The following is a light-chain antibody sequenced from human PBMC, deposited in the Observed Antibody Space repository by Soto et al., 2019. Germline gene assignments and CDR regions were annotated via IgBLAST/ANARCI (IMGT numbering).Light chain of an antibody. CDR3: QQFGDWPS. CDR1: QSVSSH. CDR2: DSS. J-gene: IGKJ1*01. Sequence: EIRMTQSPATLSVSPGDNATLSCRASQSVSSHVVWYQQKPGQAPRLLISDSSTRAPGIPARFSGSGSGTEFTLTISSLQPDDFAVYYCQQFGDWPSFGLGTKVEI. V-gene: IGKV3D-15*01.